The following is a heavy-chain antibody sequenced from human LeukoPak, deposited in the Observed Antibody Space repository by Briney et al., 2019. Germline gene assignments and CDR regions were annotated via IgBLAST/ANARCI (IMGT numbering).Heavy chain of an antibody. D-gene: IGHD2-15*01. Sequence: SGTLSLTCAVSGGSISSSNWWSWVRQPPGKGLEWIGEIYHSGSTNYNPSLKSRVTISVDKSKNQFSLKLSSVTAADTAVYYCARVVVVAPGDAFDIWGQGTMVTVSS. CDR2: IYHSGST. CDR1: GGSISSSNW. V-gene: IGHV4-4*02. CDR3: ARVVVVAPGDAFDI. J-gene: IGHJ3*02.